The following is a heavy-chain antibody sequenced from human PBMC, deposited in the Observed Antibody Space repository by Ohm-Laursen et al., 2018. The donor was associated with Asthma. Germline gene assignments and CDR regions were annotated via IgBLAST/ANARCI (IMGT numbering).Heavy chain of an antibody. CDR1: GFTFSSYA. Sequence: GQTLSLTCAASGFTFSSYAMHWVRQAPGKGLEWVALISYDGSNKYYADSVKGRCTISRDNSMDTLYLQMNSLRTEDTAVYYCARHNWNYLDYWGQGTLVTASS. J-gene: IGHJ4*02. D-gene: IGHD1-7*01. CDR3: ARHNWNYLDY. V-gene: IGHV3-30*04. CDR2: ISYDGSNK.